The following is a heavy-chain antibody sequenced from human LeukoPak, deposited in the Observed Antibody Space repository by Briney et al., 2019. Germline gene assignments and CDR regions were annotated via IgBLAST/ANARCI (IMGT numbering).Heavy chain of an antibody. CDR1: GYSFTSYW. CDR3: TRQGRY. CDR2: LYPADSRT. V-gene: IGHV5-51*01. Sequence: GESLKISCKASGYSFTSYWIGWVRQMPGKGLEWMGVLYPADSRTTYSPSFQGQVTITADKSISTAYLQWSSLKASDTAIYYCTRQGRYWGQGTLVTVSS. J-gene: IGHJ4*02.